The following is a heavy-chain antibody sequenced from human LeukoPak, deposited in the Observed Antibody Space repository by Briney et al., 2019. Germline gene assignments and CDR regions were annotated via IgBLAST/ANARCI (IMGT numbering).Heavy chain of an antibody. CDR2: IYYTGST. CDR3: AKGGRYNDIFSFDP. CDR1: GVSISYYY. V-gene: IGHV4-59*01. Sequence: KSPETLSLTSTVSGVSISYYYSTWIRQPPRKGLEWISQIYYTGSTYYNPSPKRRVTISVDTSRNQFSLNLTSVAAADTAVYYCAKGGRYNDIFSFDPWGQGTLVTVSS. J-gene: IGHJ5*02. D-gene: IGHD3-9*01.